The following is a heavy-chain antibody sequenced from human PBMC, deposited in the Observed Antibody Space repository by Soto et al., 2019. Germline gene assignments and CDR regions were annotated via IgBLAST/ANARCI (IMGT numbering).Heavy chain of an antibody. CDR3: ARGLLLFNTNWFDP. J-gene: IGHJ5*02. Sequence: SETLSLTCAVYGGSFSGYYWSWIRQPPGKGLEWIGEINHSGSTNYNPSLKSRVTISVDTSKNQFSLKLSSVTAADTAVYYCARGLLLFNTNWFDPWGQGTLVTVSS. CDR2: INHSGST. V-gene: IGHV4-34*01. D-gene: IGHD2-21*02. CDR1: GGSFSGYY.